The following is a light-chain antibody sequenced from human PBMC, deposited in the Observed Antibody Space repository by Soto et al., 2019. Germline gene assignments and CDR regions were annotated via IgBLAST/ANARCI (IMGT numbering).Light chain of an antibody. V-gene: IGKV3-20*01. CDR3: QHYANSPFT. CDR1: QSVSSNY. CDR2: GAS. J-gene: IGKJ2*01. Sequence: EIVLTQSPGTLPLSPGERATLSCRASQSVSSNYLVWYQQKPGQAPRPLIYGASSRATGIPDRFSGSGSGTDFTLTISRLEPEDFVVYYCQHYANSPFTFGQGTKLEIK.